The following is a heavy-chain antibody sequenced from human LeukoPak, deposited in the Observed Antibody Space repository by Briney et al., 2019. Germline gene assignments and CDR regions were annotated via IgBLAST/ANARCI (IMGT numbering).Heavy chain of an antibody. CDR1: GGSISSSSYY. V-gene: IGHV4-39*07. Sequence: SETLSLTCTVSGGSISSSSYYWGWIRQPPGKGLEWIGSIYYSGSTYYNPSLKSRVTISVDTSKNQFSLKLSSVTAADTAVYYCARDRVLMVYAIPYFSDYWGQGTLVTVSS. CDR2: IYYSGST. CDR3: ARDRVLMVYAIPYFSDY. J-gene: IGHJ4*02. D-gene: IGHD2-8*01.